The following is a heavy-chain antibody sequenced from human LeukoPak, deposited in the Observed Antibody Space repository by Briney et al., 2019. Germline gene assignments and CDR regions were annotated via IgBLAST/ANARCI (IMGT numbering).Heavy chain of an antibody. D-gene: IGHD6-13*01. J-gene: IGHJ4*02. CDR3: ARATGIIAAGVPTD. CDR1: GGSISSYY. V-gene: IGHV4-59*01. CDR2: ISYSGNT. Sequence: SETLSLTCTVSGGSISSYYWSWIRQPPGKGPEWIGYISYSGNTNYNPSLKSRVTISVDMSKNQFSLKLSSVTAADTAVYYCARATGIIAAGVPTDWGQGTLVTVSS.